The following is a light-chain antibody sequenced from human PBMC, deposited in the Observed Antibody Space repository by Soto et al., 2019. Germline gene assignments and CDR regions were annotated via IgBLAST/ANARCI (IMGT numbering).Light chain of an antibody. CDR1: QDISNY. V-gene: IGKV1-33*01. CDR3: QQYGNLPFT. J-gene: IGKJ3*01. CDR2: DAS. Sequence: DIQMTQSPSSLSASVRDRVTITCQASQDISNYLNWYQQKPGKAPKLLICDASNLEPGVPSRFSGSGSGTDFTFTISSLQPEDIATYFCQQYGNLPFTFGPGTKVDIK.